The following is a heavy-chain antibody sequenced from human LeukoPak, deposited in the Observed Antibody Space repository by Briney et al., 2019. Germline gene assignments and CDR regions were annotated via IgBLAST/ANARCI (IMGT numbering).Heavy chain of an antibody. CDR1: GYTFTSYD. J-gene: IGHJ6*03. V-gene: IGHV1-8*03. Sequence: ASVKVSCKASGYTFTSYDINWVRQATGQGLEWMGWMNPNSGNTGYAQKFQGRVTITRNTSISTAYMELSSLRSEDTAVYYCAGGGRASVRPTGEKKYYYYYYYMDVWGKGTTVTVSS. CDR3: AGGGRASVRPTGEKKYYYYYYYMDV. CDR2: MNPNSGNT. D-gene: IGHD7-27*01.